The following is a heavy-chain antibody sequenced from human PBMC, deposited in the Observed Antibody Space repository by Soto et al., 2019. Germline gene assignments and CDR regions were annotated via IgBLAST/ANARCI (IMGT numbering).Heavy chain of an antibody. CDR1: VYTFTGYY. CDR2: INHNRGGT. J-gene: IGHJ6*02. Sequence: GASVKVSCKASVYTFTGYYMHWVRQAPGQGLAWMGWINHNRGGTNYAQQRQGWVTMTRDTSISTAYMELSRLRYDDTAVYYCAREAGKGDTAMVDVYYYYGMDVWGQGTTVTVSS. CDR3: AREAGKGDTAMVDVYYYYGMDV. D-gene: IGHD5-18*01. V-gene: IGHV1-2*04.